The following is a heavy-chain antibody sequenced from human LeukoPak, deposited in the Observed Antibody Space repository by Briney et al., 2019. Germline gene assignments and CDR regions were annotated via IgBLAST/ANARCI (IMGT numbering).Heavy chain of an antibody. CDR1: GYSISSDYY. J-gene: IGHJ4*02. V-gene: IGHV4-38-2*02. CDR3: ARDGPSRPFTI. D-gene: IGHD5-24*01. CDR2: IDHSGSS. Sequence: SETLSLTCSVSGYSISSDYYWGWIRQPPGKGLEWIAVIDHSGSSHYNPSLKSRVAMSVDTSKNQFSLRLNSVTTADTAVYFCARDGPSRPFTIWGQGTLVTVSS.